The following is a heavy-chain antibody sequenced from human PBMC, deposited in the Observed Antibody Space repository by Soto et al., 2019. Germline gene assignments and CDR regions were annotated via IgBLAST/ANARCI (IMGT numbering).Heavy chain of an antibody. Sequence: SGKVSCKASGGTCGSDAITWVRQAPGQGLEWVGRTIPIFGTTNYAQNLQGRVTISADKSTLTSYMELHSLTSDDTALYYCARDRTDSGYYTNWLDPWGQGTQVTVSS. CDR1: GGTCGSDA. D-gene: IGHD3-22*01. V-gene: IGHV1-69*06. CDR3: ARDRTDSGYYTNWLDP. J-gene: IGHJ5*02. CDR2: TIPIFGTT.